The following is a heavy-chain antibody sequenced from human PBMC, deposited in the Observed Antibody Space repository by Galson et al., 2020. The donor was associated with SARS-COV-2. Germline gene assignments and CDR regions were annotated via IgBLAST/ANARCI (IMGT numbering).Heavy chain of an antibody. Sequence: AWVRQMPGKGLEWMGIIYPGDSDTTYSPSFQGQVTISADKSINTAYLQWSSLKASDTAMYYCARVVSDYYYYMDVWGKGTTVTVSS. CDR2: IYPGDSDT. V-gene: IGHV5-51*01. D-gene: IGHD3-10*01. CDR3: ARVVSDYYYYMDV. J-gene: IGHJ6*03.